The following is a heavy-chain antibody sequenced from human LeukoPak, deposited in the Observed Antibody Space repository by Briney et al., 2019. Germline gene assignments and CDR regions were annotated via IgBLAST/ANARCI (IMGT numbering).Heavy chain of an antibody. CDR1: GFTVSSNY. CDR3: AKDLDDYGDPLEVFDY. Sequence: PGGSLRLSCAASGFTVSSNYMSWVRQAPGKGLEWVSAISGSGGSTYYADSVKGRFTISRDNSKNTLYLQMNSLRAEDTAVYYCAKDLDDYGDPLEVFDYWGQGTLVTVSS. D-gene: IGHD4-17*01. CDR2: ISGSGGST. V-gene: IGHV3-23*01. J-gene: IGHJ4*02.